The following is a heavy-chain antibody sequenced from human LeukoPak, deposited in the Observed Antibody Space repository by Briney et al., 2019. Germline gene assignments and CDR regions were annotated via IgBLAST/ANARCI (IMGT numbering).Heavy chain of an antibody. V-gene: IGHV3-21*01. J-gene: IGHJ6*02. Sequence: SGGSLRLSCAASGFTFSRYGMYWVRQAPGKGLEWVSSISSSSSEIYYADSVKGRFTTSRDNAKNSLYLQMNSLRADDTAVYYCASPIVHQAKEYYDILTSDYYYGMYICGQRTTVTVSS. CDR2: ISSSSSEI. CDR3: ASPIVHQAKEYYDILTSDYYYGMYI. CDR1: GFTFSRYG. D-gene: IGHD3-9*01.